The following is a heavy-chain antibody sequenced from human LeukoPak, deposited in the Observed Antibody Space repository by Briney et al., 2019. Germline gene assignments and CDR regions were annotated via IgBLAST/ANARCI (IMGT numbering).Heavy chain of an antibody. V-gene: IGHV4-59*01. CDR2: GHHSESS. D-gene: IGHD2-8*02. Sequence: SETLSLTCTVSGVSITSYYWSWIRQPPGKGLEWIAYGHHSESSNYNPSFRSRVTIPVDTSRNQFSLRLTSVTAADTAVCYCARESAGSLHDSTAAFHYWGQGILVIVSS. CDR3: ARESAGSLHDSTAAFHY. J-gene: IGHJ4*02. CDR1: GVSITSYY.